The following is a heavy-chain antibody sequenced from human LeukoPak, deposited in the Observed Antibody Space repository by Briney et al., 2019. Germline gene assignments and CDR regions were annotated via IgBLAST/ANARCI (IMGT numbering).Heavy chain of an antibody. CDR1: GGSSSSGSYY. D-gene: IGHD1-26*01. CDR3: ARVRTCGSYCGGCAFDI. CDR2: IYTSGST. V-gene: IGHV4-61*02. J-gene: IGHJ3*02. Sequence: PSETLSLTCTVSGGSSSSGSYYWSWIRQPAGKGLEWIGRIYTSGSTNYNPSLKSRVTISVDTSKNQFSLKLSSVTAADTAAYYCARVRTCGSYCGGCAFDIWGQGTMVTVSS.